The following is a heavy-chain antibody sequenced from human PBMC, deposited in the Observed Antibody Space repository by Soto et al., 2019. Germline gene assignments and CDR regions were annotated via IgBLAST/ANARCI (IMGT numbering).Heavy chain of an antibody. Sequence: EVQLLESGGGLVQPGGSLRLSCAASGFTFSTYAMTWVRQAPGKGLEWLSAINTAGTTYYADSVKGRVTISRDNAKNTMYLQMDGLRAEDTAVYYCAKDWYEDYWGQGTLVTVSS. J-gene: IGHJ4*02. V-gene: IGHV3-23*01. CDR3: AKDWYEDY. CDR2: INTAGTT. CDR1: GFTFSTYA. D-gene: IGHD6-13*01.